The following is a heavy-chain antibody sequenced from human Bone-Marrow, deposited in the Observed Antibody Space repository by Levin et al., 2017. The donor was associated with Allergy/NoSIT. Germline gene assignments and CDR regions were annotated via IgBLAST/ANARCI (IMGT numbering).Heavy chain of an antibody. CDR1: GFTVNSYA. J-gene: IGHJ3*02. CDR3: ARSVRPHGIDMVFDI. CDR2: ISGSDERT. Sequence: PGGSLRLSCAVSGFTVNSYAMTWVRQAPGKGLDWVSAISGSDERTFYADSAKARFTISRDSSQNTMYLQMHSVRAEDTAVYFCARSVRPHGIDMVFDIWGQGTMVTVSS. D-gene: IGHD1-26*01. V-gene: IGHV3-23*01.